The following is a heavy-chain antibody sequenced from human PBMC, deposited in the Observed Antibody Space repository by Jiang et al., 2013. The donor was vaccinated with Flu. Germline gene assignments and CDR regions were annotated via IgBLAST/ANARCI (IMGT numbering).Heavy chain of an antibody. V-gene: IGHV3-30*18. D-gene: IGHD6-19*01. CDR1: GFTFSSYG. Sequence: ESGGGVVQPGRSLRLSCAASGFTFSSYGMHWVRQAPGKGLEWVAVISYDGSNKYYADSVKGRFTISRDNSKNTLYLQMNSLRAEDTAVYYCAKPANSGYSSGWYRAYFDYWGQGTLVTVSS. CDR3: AKPANSGYSSGWYRAYFDY. CDR2: ISYDGSNK. J-gene: IGHJ4*02.